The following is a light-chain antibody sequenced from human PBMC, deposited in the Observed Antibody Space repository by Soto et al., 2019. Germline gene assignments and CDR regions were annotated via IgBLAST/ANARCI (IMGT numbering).Light chain of an antibody. Sequence: EIVLTQSPGTLSLSPGERATLSCRASQSVSSSYLAWYQQKPGQAPRLLIYGASSRATGIPDRFSGSGSGTDFTLTISRLEPEDFAVYYCQQYGSSLFGPWTKVDIK. CDR3: QQYGSSL. CDR2: GAS. CDR1: QSVSSSY. V-gene: IGKV3-20*01. J-gene: IGKJ3*01.